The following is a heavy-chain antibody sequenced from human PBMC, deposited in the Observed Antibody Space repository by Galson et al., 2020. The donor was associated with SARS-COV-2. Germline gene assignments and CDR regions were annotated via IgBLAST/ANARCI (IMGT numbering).Heavy chain of an antibody. V-gene: IGHV4-59*01. Sequence: ETSETLSLTCIVSGGSIRNYYWNWIRQPPGKGLEWIGYIFYSGSTNYNPSLKSRVTISVDTSKNQFSLNLRSVTAADTAVYYCARERVMVAAGYGSDYWGQGTLVTVSS. D-gene: IGHD6-13*01. CDR2: IFYSGST. CDR3: ARERVMVAAGYGSDY. J-gene: IGHJ4*02. CDR1: GGSIRNYY.